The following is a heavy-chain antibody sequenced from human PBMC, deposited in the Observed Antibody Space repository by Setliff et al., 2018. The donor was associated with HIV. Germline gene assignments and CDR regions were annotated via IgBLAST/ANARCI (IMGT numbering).Heavy chain of an antibody. D-gene: IGHD2-2*01. Sequence: ASVKVSCKASGYTFTSYGFGWVRQAPGQGLEWMGWISAYNGHTNYAQKLQGRVTMTTDTSTSTAYMELRTLRSDDTAVYYCATSSRIYYYSYMDVWGKGTTVTVSS. CDR1: GYTFTSYG. V-gene: IGHV1-18*01. CDR3: ATSSRIYYYSYMDV. J-gene: IGHJ6*03. CDR2: ISAYNGHT.